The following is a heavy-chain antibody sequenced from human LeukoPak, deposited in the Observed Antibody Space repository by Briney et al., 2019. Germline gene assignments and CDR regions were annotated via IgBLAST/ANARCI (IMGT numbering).Heavy chain of an antibody. D-gene: IGHD2-21*02. CDR1: GGSISSGDYY. J-gene: IGHJ4*02. Sequence: PSETLSLTCTVSGGSISSGDYYWSWIRQPPGKGLEWIGYIYYSGSTYYNPSLKSRVTISVDTSKNQFSLKLSSVTAADTAVYYCARVSLVVVTAIPENSNFDYWGQGTLVTVSS. CDR3: ARVSLVVVTAIPENSNFDY. CDR2: IYYSGST. V-gene: IGHV4-30-4*01.